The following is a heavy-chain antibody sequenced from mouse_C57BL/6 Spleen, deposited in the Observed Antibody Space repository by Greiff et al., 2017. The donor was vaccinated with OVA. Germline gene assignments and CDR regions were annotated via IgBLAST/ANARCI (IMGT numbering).Heavy chain of an antibody. CDR2: IDPETGGT. Sequence: QVQLQQSGAELVRPGASVTLSCKASGYTFTDYEMHWVKQTPVHGLEWIGAIDPETGGTAYNQKFKGKATLTADKSSSTAYMELRSLTSEDSAVYYGTRERTTRVGYHWDFDDWGPGTTVTVSS. J-gene: IGHJ1*01. CDR1: GYTFTDYE. V-gene: IGHV1-15*01. D-gene: IGHD1-1*01. CDR3: TRERTTRVGYHWDFDD.